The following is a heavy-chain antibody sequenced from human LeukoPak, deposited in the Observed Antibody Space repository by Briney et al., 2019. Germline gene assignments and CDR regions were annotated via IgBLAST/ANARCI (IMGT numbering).Heavy chain of an antibody. CDR3: ARDRLGDYDHSGYYDK. J-gene: IGHJ4*02. Sequence: GRSLRLSCAASGFSFSDYYMSWIRQAPGKVLEWVSYICDSGRTIYYADSVKGRFTISRDNAKNSVYLQMNNLRAEDTAVYYCARDRLGDYDHSGYYDKWGQGTLVTVSS. CDR2: ICDSGRTI. CDR1: GFSFSDYY. D-gene: IGHD3-22*01. V-gene: IGHV3-11*01.